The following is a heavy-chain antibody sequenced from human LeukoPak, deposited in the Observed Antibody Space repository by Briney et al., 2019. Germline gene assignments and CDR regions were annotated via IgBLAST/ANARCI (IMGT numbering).Heavy chain of an antibody. CDR2: ISYDGSNK. V-gene: IGHV3-30-3*01. CDR1: GFTFSSYA. D-gene: IGHD2-2*01. J-gene: IGHJ4*02. CDR3: ATPPIGYCSSTSCFDY. Sequence: RGSLRLSCAASGFTFSSYAMHWVRQAPGKGLEWVAVISYDGSNKYYADSVKGRFTISRDNSKNTLYLQMNSLRAEDTAVYYCATPPIGYCSSTSCFDYWGQGTLVTVSS.